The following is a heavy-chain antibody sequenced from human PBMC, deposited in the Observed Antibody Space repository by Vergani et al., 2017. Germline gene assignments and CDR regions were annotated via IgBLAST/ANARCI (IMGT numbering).Heavy chain of an antibody. CDR1: GGSITSGSFY. Sequence: QVQLHESGPGLVKPSQTLSLTCTVSGGSITSGSFYLSWIRQPAGKGLEWIGRIHSSGTTNYNPSLKSRVTLSVDTSKNQLSLRMTSVTAADTAVYYCARDSWTSELRGVYWFDTWGQGTLVSVSS. CDR2: IHSSGTT. J-gene: IGHJ5*02. CDR3: ARDSWTSELRGVYWFDT. D-gene: IGHD3-10*01. V-gene: IGHV4-61*02.